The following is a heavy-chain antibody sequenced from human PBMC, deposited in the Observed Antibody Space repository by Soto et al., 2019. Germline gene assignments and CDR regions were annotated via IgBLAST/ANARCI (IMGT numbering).Heavy chain of an antibody. J-gene: IGHJ5*02. V-gene: IGHV1-2*02. Sequence: QVQLVQSGAEVKKPGASVKVSCKASGYTFTGYYMHWVRQAPGQGLEWMGWINPNSGGTNYAQKFQGGVTMTRDTSISTAYMELSRLRSDDTAVYYCARGCRGSGSYFGCGWFDPWGQGTLVTVSS. CDR1: GYTFTGYY. D-gene: IGHD1-26*01. CDR2: INPNSGGT. CDR3: ARGCRGSGSYFGCGWFDP.